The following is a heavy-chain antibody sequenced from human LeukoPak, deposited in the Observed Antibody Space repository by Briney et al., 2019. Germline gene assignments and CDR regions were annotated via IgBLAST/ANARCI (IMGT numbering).Heavy chain of an antibody. CDR2: IYYSGST. CDR1: GGSSNSYY. J-gene: IGHJ6*02. CDR3: ARADNYYYYYAMDV. Sequence: PSETLSLTCTVSGGSSNSYYWNWIRQPPGRGLEWIGYIYYSGSTIYNPSLKSRVTMSVDTSKNQFSLKLSSVTAADTAVYYCARADNYYYYYAMDVWGQGTTVTVSS. V-gene: IGHV4-59*01.